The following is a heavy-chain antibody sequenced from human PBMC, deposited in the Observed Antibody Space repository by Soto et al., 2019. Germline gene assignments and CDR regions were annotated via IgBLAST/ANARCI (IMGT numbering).Heavy chain of an antibody. CDR1: GASISRYY. CDR2: MYYIGTT. D-gene: IGHD5-12*01. CDR3: ARDGYNSLDY. V-gene: IGHV4-59*01. Sequence: SETLSLTCTVSGASISRYYWSWIRQPPGKGLEWIGYMYYIGTTNYNPSLKSRVTMSVDTSKNQFSLKLSSVTAADTAVYYCARDGYNSLDYWGQGTLVSVSS. J-gene: IGHJ4*02.